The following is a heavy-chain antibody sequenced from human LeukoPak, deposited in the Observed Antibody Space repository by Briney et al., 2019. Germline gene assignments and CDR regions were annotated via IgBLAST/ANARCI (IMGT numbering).Heavy chain of an antibody. CDR3: ARFIYAFDP. J-gene: IGHJ5*02. Sequence: PSETLSLTCTVSGGSISNYYWTWIRQPPGKGLEWIAYVYYSGSTNYNPSLKSRVSISVDTSKNQFSLKLSSVTAADTAVYYCARFIYAFDPWGQGTLVTVSS. CDR2: VYYSGST. D-gene: IGHD5/OR15-5a*01. CDR1: GGSISNYY. V-gene: IGHV4-59*01.